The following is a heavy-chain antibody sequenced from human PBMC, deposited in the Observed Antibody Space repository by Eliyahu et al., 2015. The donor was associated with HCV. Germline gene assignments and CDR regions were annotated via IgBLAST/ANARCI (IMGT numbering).Heavy chain of an antibody. CDR1: GFTFSSYA. CDR3: AKDGSGSYGEGYYFDY. J-gene: IGHJ4*02. D-gene: IGHD1-26*01. Sequence: AASGFTFSSYAMSWVRQAPGKGLEWVSAISGSGGSTYYADSVKGRFTISRDNSKNTLYLQMNSLRAEDTAVYYCAKDGSGSYGEGYYFDYWGQGTLVTVSS. V-gene: IGHV3-23*01. CDR2: ISGSGGST.